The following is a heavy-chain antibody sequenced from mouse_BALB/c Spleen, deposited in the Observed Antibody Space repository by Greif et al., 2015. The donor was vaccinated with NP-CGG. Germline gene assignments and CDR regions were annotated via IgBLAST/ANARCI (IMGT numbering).Heavy chain of an antibody. Sequence: EVQVVESGGGLVKPGGSLKLSCAASGFTFSSYAMSWVRQTPEKRLEWVASISSGGSTYYPDSVKGRFTISRDNARNILYLQMSSLRSEDTAMYYCARDGYPFAYWGQGTLVTVSA. V-gene: IGHV5-6-5*01. CDR1: GFTFSSYA. CDR2: ISSGGST. CDR3: ARDGYPFAY. J-gene: IGHJ3*01. D-gene: IGHD2-2*01.